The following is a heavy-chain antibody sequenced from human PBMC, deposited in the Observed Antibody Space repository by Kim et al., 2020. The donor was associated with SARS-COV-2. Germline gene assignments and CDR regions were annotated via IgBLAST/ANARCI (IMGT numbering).Heavy chain of an antibody. Sequence: TTYAQKLQGRVSLTTDTSTSTAYMELRSRRSDDTAVYYCARYYYGSGGMDVWGQGTTVTVSS. CDR3: ARYYYGSGGMDV. V-gene: IGHV1-18*01. D-gene: IGHD3-10*01. CDR2: T. J-gene: IGHJ6*02.